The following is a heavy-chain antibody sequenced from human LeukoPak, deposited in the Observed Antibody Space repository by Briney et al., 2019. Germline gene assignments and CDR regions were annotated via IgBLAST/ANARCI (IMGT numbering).Heavy chain of an antibody. J-gene: IGHJ4*02. Sequence: PGGSLRLSCAASGFTFSSYSMNWVRQAPGKGLEWVSSISSSSSYIYYADSMKGRFTISRDNAKNSLYLQMSSLRAEDTAVYYCAREGGDVNMVRGVSTSPYFDYWGQGTLVTVSS. CDR3: AREGGDVNMVRGVSTSPYFDY. CDR2: ISSSSSYI. D-gene: IGHD3-10*01. CDR1: GFTFSSYS. V-gene: IGHV3-21*01.